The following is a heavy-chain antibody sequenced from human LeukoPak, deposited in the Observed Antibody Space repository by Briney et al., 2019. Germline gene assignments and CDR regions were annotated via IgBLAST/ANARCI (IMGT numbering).Heavy chain of an antibody. Sequence: PSETLSLTCTVSGGSISSSSYYWGWIRQPPGKGLEWIGSIYYSGNTYYNASLKSRVTIPVDTAKNQFSLKLTSVTAADTAVYYCARQTGSGLFTLPGGQGTLVTVSS. V-gene: IGHV4-39*01. D-gene: IGHD3-10*01. CDR3: ARQTGSGLFTLP. CDR2: IYYSGNT. J-gene: IGHJ4*02. CDR1: GGSISSSSYY.